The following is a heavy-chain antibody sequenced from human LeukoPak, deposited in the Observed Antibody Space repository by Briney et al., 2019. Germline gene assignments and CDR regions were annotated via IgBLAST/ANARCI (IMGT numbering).Heavy chain of an antibody. J-gene: IGHJ6*02. CDR1: GFTFSSYA. CDR2: ISGSGGNT. CDR3: AKAPGYSYAYYYGMDV. Sequence: GGSLRLSCTASGFTFSSYAMSWVRQAPGKGLEWVSAISGSGGNTYYADSVKGRFTISRDNSKNTLYQQMNSLRAEDTAVYYCAKAPGYSYAYYYGMDVWGQGTTVTVSS. D-gene: IGHD5-18*01. V-gene: IGHV3-23*01.